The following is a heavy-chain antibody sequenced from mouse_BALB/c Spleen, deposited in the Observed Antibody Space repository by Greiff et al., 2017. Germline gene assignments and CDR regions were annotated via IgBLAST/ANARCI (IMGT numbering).Heavy chain of an antibody. V-gene: IGHV1-20*02. J-gene: IGHJ4*01. CDR2: INPYNGDT. D-gene: IGHD2-4*01. CDR1: GYSFTGYF. CDR3: ERTDYDYDGDAMDD. Sequence: EVQLQQSGPELVKPGASVKISCKASGYSFTGYFMNWVMQSHGKSLEWIGRINPYNGDTFYNQKFKGKATLTVDKSSSTAHMELRSLASEDSAVYYCERTDYDYDGDAMDDWGQGTSATVSS.